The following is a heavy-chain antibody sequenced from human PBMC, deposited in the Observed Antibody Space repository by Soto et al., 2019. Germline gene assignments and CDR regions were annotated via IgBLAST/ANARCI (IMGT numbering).Heavy chain of an antibody. CDR2: ISSSGSTI. V-gene: IGHV3-48*03. J-gene: IGHJ6*02. CDR1: GFTFSSYE. Sequence: PGGSLRLSCAASGFTFSSYEMNWVRQAPGKGLEWVSYISSSGSTIYYADSVKGRFTISRDNAKNSLYLQMNSLRAEDTAVYYCARDRRRGVAGTEMDVWGQGTTVTVSS. D-gene: IGHD6-19*01. CDR3: ARDRRRGVAGTEMDV.